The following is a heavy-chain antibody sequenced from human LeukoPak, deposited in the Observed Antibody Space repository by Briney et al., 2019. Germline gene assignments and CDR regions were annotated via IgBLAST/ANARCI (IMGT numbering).Heavy chain of an antibody. CDR2: ISTSSTTI. CDR3: SRDRPAAY. Sequence: GGSLRLSCAASGFTFSTYSMNWVRQTPGKGLEWVSYISTSSTTIYYADSVRGRFTISRDNAKNSLYLQMNSLSADDTAVYYFSRDRPAAYWGQGTLVTVSS. CDR1: GFTFSTYS. V-gene: IGHV3-48*01. J-gene: IGHJ4*02.